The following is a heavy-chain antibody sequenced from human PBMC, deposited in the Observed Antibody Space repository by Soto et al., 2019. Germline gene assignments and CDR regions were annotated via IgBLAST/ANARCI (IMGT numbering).Heavy chain of an antibody. Sequence: SETLSLTCTVSGGSISSSSYYWGWIRQPPGKGLEWIGSIYYSGSTYYNPSLKSRVTISVDTSKNQFSLKLSSVTAADTAVYYCARHSSGYDFRDGMDVWGQGTTVTVSS. D-gene: IGHD5-12*01. J-gene: IGHJ6*02. CDR3: ARHSSGYDFRDGMDV. V-gene: IGHV4-39*01. CDR2: IYYSGST. CDR1: GGSISSSSYY.